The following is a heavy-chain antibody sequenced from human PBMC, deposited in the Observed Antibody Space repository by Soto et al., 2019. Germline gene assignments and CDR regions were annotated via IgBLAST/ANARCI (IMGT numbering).Heavy chain of an antibody. CDR2: ISYDGSNK. V-gene: IGHV3-30*18. CDR3: AKGSVSGSYTWGYYYYYYGMDV. D-gene: IGHD1-26*01. CDR1: GFTFRSYG. J-gene: IGHJ6*02. Sequence: PGGSQRLSCTASGFTFRSYGMHWVRQAPGKGLEWVAVISYDGSNKYYADSVKGRFTISRDNSKNTLYLQMNSLRAEDTAVYYCAKGSVSGSYTWGYYYYYYGMDVWGQGTTVTVSS.